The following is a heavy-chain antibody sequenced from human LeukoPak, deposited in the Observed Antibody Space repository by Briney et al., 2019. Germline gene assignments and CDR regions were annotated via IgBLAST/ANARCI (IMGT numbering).Heavy chain of an antibody. J-gene: IGHJ4*02. V-gene: IGHV3-21*01. D-gene: IGHD3-22*01. Sequence: GGSLGLSCAASGFTFSSYSMNWVRQAPGKGLEWVSSISSSSSYIYYADSVKGRFTISRDNAKNSLYLQMNSLRAEDTAVYYCARVIAPQDYYDSSPNFDYWGQGTLVTVSS. CDR1: GFTFSSYS. CDR3: ARVIAPQDYYDSSPNFDY. CDR2: ISSSSSYI.